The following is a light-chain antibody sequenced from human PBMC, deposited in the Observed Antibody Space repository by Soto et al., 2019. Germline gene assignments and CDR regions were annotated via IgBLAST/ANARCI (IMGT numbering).Light chain of an antibody. CDR3: LQDYNFPQT. CDR2: DAS. J-gene: IGKJ1*01. CDR1: QAIRDD. Sequence: AIRMAQSPSSLSASVGDRVTITCRASQAIRDDLGWYQQKPGKTPKLLIYDASTLESGVPSRFSGSRSGTEFTLTIGSLQPEDFGTYYCLQDYNFPQTFGQGTKVEIK. V-gene: IGKV1-6*01.